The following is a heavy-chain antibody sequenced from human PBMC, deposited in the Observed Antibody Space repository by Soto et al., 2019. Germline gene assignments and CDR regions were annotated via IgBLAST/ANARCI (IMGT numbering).Heavy chain of an antibody. D-gene: IGHD3-16*01. Sequence: QVQLVQSGDEVKKPGASVKVSCKASGYIFVNYGIAWVRQAPGQGLEWLGWISPYTGNTHYASKVQGRLTLTTDTXXSTAFMDLGSLTSADTAVYYCAMVDNYVTPTPPDVWGQGTTVTVSS. CDR2: ISPYTGNT. V-gene: IGHV1-18*01. CDR3: AMVDNYVTPTPPDV. CDR1: GYIFVNYG. J-gene: IGHJ6*02.